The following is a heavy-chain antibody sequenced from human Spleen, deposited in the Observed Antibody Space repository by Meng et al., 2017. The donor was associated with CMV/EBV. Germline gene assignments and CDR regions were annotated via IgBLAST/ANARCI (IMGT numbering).Heavy chain of an antibody. CDR3: ARDRPYYDILTGYQGTNWFDP. Sequence: SSYYWGWIRQHPGKGLEWIGSIYYSGSTYYNPSLKSRVAISVDTSKNQFSLKLSSVTAADTAVYYCARDRPYYDILTGYQGTNWFDPWGQGTLVTVSS. V-gene: IGHV4-39*07. CDR1: SSYY. CDR2: IYYSGST. J-gene: IGHJ5*02. D-gene: IGHD3-9*01.